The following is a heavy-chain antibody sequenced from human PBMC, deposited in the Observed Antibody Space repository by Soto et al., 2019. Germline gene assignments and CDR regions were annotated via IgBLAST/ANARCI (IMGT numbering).Heavy chain of an antibody. V-gene: IGHV3-48*03. CDR1: GFTISGYE. J-gene: IGHJ4*02. D-gene: IGHD6-13*01. CDR3: ARDGPAADFDH. Sequence: EVQLVESGGGLAQPGGSLRLSCAASGFTISGYEMNWVRQAPGKGLEWVSYIDSSGNTIDYADSVKGRFTISRDNAKNSLYLQMNSLRAEDTAIYYCARDGPAADFDHWGQGTQVTVSS. CDR2: IDSSGNTI.